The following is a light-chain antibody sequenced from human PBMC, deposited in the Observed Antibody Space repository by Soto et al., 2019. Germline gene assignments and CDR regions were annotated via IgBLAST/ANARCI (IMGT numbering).Light chain of an antibody. CDR2: GAS. CDR1: QTISNKY. J-gene: IGKJ2*01. V-gene: IGKV3-20*01. CDR3: QQYGSSPPYT. Sequence: EIVLTQSPGTLSLSPGDRATLSCRASQTISNKYLAWYQHRAGQAPRLLIYGASTRATGIPDRFSGSGSGTDFILTISRLEPEDLAVYYCQQYGSSPPYTFGQGTKLEIK.